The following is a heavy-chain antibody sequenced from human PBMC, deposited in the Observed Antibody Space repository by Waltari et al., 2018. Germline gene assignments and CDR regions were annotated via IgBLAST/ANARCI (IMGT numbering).Heavy chain of an antibody. V-gene: IGHV4-39*01. J-gene: IGHJ4*02. D-gene: IGHD1-1*01. Sequence: QLQLEESGPGLVKPSATLSLTCTVLGPIRRHTSSWPCTRQSPGKGLERITSISYNGATYHNPSLKSRVTVSADSSEDQLFLKLSSVTPTDTAVYFCARQRTHTGFYGKLPVSYFDVWGRGTLVAVSS. CDR1: GPIRRHTSS. CDR3: ARQRTHTGFYGKLPVSYFDV. CDR2: ISYNGAT.